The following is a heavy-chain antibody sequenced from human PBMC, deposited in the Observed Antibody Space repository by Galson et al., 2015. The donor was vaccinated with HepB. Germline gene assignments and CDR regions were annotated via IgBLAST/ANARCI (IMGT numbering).Heavy chain of an antibody. CDR3: ARTPRGYYDREYYFDY. J-gene: IGHJ4*02. D-gene: IGHD3-22*01. V-gene: IGHV1-2*04. CDR1: GYTFTGYY. Sequence: SVKVSCKASGYTFTGYYTHWVRQAPGQGLEWMGWINPNSGGTNYAQKFQGWVTMTRDTSISTAYMELSRLRSDDTAVYYCARTPRGYYDREYYFDYWGQGTLVTVSS. CDR2: INPNSGGT.